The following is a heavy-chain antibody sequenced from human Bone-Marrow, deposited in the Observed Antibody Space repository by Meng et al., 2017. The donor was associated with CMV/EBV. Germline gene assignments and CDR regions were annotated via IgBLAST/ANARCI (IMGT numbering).Heavy chain of an antibody. CDR1: GYTFTGYY. V-gene: IGHV1-2*02. D-gene: IGHD3-3*01. CDR3: ARGQKERFLEWLKNHREYYFDY. CDR2: INPNSGGT. Sequence: ASVKVSCKASGYTFTGYYMHWVRQAPGQGLEWMGWINPNSGGTNYAQKFQGRVTMTRDTSISTAYMELSSLRSEDTAVYYCARGQKERFLEWLKNHREYYFDYWGQGTLVTVSS. J-gene: IGHJ4*02.